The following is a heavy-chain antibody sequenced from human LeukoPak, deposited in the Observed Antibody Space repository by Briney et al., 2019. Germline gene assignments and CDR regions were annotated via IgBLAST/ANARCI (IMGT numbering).Heavy chain of an antibody. J-gene: IGHJ6*02. D-gene: IGHD3-3*01. CDR2: INHSGST. CDR1: GGSFSGYY. V-gene: IGHV4-34*01. CDR3: ARGSYNYDFWSGYYYYGMDV. Sequence: KASEILSLTCAVYGGSFSGYYWSWIRQPPGKGLEWIGEINHSGSTNYNPSLKSRVTISVDTSKNQFSLKLSSVTAADTAVYYCARGSYNYDFWSGYYYYGMDVWGQGTTVTVSS.